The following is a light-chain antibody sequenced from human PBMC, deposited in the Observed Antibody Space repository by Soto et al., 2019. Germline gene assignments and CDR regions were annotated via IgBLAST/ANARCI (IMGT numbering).Light chain of an antibody. V-gene: IGKV3-20*01. J-gene: IGKJ1*01. Sequence: TQSPSSLSASVGDRVTITCRASQGIRNDLAWYQQKPGQAPRLLIYGASSRATGIPDRFSGSGSGTDFTLTISRLEPEDFGVYYCQQYGSSSRTFGQGTKVDIK. CDR1: QGIRND. CDR2: GAS. CDR3: QQYGSSSRT.